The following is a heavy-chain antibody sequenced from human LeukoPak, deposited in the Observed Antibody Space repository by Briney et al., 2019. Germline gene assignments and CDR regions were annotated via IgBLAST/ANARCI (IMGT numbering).Heavy chain of an antibody. CDR3: AKNWWELLLYYFDY. CDR1: GFTFSSYV. J-gene: IGHJ4*02. CDR2: ISGSGGST. D-gene: IGHD1-26*01. Sequence: PGGSLRLSCAASGFTFSSYVMSWVRQAPGKGLEWVSAISGSGGSTYYADSVKGRFTISRDNSKNTLYLQMNGLRAEDTAVYYCAKNWWELLLYYFDYWGQGTLVTVSS. V-gene: IGHV3-23*01.